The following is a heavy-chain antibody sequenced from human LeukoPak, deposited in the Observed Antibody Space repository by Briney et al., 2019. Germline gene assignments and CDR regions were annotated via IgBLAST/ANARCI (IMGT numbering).Heavy chain of an antibody. J-gene: IGHJ3*02. Sequence: GGSLRLSCVASGFTLSNYWMSWVRQAPGKGLEWVSYISSSSSYTNYADSVKGRFTISRDNAKNSLYLQMNSLRAEDTAVYYCARGVGARTPDAFDIWGQGTMVTVSS. CDR2: ISSSSSYT. CDR3: ARGVGARTPDAFDI. D-gene: IGHD1-26*01. CDR1: GFTLSNYW. V-gene: IGHV3-11*06.